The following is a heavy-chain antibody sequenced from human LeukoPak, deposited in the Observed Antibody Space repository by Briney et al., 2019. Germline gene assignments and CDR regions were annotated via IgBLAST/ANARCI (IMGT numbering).Heavy chain of an antibody. V-gene: IGHV1-46*01. J-gene: IGHJ5*02. Sequence: ASVKVSCKASGYTFTSYYMHWVRQAPGQGLEWMGIINPSGGSTSYAQKFQGRVTMTRDTSTSTVYMELSSQRSEDTAVYYCAREPGGYNSFDPWGQGTLVTVSS. D-gene: IGHD5-24*01. CDR3: AREPGGYNSFDP. CDR2: INPSGGST. CDR1: GYTFTSYY.